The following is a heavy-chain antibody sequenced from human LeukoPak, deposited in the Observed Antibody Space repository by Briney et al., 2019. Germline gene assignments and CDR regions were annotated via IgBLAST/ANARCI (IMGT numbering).Heavy chain of an antibody. CDR3: VTEEWCSNGDCYLNAFDI. CDR1: DNTFAGKG. D-gene: IGHD2-8*01. CDR2: ISPYSGKT. Sequence: GASVKVSCKASDNTFAGKGVIGVRQAPGQGLEWMAYISPYSGKTKYGKKIQGRVTVTTDTTTTTSYLDLRRLTSDDTAAYYCVTEEWCSNGDCYLNAFDIWGQGTMVTVSS. V-gene: IGHV1-18*01. J-gene: IGHJ3*02.